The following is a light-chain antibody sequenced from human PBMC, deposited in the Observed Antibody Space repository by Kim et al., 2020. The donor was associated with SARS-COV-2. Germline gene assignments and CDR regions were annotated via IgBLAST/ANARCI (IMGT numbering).Light chain of an antibody. CDR1: QSISSY. Sequence: YASVGDRVTITCRASQSISSYLNWYQQKPGKAPKVLIYAASNLQSGVPSRFSGSGSGTDFTLTISNLQPEDFATYCCQQSFNTPYTFGQGTKLEI. CDR2: AAS. J-gene: IGKJ2*01. V-gene: IGKV1-39*01. CDR3: QQSFNTPYT.